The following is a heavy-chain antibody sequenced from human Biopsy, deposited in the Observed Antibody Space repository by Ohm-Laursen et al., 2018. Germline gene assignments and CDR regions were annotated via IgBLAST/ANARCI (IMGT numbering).Heavy chain of an antibody. D-gene: IGHD3-9*01. Sequence: GTLSLTCAVSGFSISSGYYWGWIRQPPGKGLEWIGRVYDSGKSYYNPSLKSRVTISVDVSKNQFSLKLSSVTAADTAVYYCARDRFDLLTPNWFDPWGQGTLVTVSS. V-gene: IGHV4-38-2*02. CDR3: ARDRFDLLTPNWFDP. CDR1: GFSISSGYY. J-gene: IGHJ5*02. CDR2: VYDSGKS.